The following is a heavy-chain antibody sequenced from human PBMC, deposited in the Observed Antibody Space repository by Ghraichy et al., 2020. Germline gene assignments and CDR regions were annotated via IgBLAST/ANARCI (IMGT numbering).Heavy chain of an antibody. V-gene: IGHV3-23*01. CDR3: AKWGAAGYTRGWYADS. D-gene: IGHD6-19*01. Sequence: GGSLRLSCAASEDSFSNYAMIWVCQAPGKGLEWVSSITSTGETTYYADSVRDRFTISRDNSQKTLYLQVSSLRAADSGVYYCAKWGAAGYTRGWYADSWGRGTLVTVSS. CDR1: EDSFSNYA. J-gene: IGHJ4*02. CDR2: ITSTGETT.